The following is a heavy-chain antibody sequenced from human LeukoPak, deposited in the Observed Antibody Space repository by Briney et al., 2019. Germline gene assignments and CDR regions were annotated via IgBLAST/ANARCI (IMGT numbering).Heavy chain of an antibody. CDR1: GFTFSTYG. V-gene: IGHV3-30*02. J-gene: IGHJ4*02. D-gene: IGHD3-10*01. CDR2: IRYDGGNK. CDR3: AKGPEVRGVIVILKTGEKGALDY. Sequence: GGSLRLSCAASGFTFSTYGMHWVRQAPGKGLEWVAFIRYDGGNKYYADSVKGRFTISRDNSKNTLYLQMSSLRAEDTAVYYCAKGPEVRGVIVILKTGEKGALDYWGQGTLVTVSS.